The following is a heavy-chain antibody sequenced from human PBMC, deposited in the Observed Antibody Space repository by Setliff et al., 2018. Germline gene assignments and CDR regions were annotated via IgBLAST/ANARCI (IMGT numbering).Heavy chain of an antibody. CDR2: ISSTSNTM. V-gene: IGHV3-48*01. Sequence: GGSLRLSCATSGFSFSGYGMHWVRQAPGKGLEWISYISSTSNTMYYADSVKGRFTISRDSAKNSLYLQINSLRAEDTAVYYCARVWFGNMDVWGKGTTVTVSS. CDR3: ARVWFGNMDV. D-gene: IGHD3-10*01. J-gene: IGHJ6*03. CDR1: GFSFSGYG.